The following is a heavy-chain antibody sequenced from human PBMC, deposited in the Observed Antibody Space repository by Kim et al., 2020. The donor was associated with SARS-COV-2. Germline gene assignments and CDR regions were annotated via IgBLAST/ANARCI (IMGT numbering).Heavy chain of an antibody. J-gene: IGHJ6*02. D-gene: IGHD2-15*01. V-gene: IGHV1-46*01. CDR3: ARDWAYSYRGMDV. Sequence: YAQKFQGRVTMTRDTSTSTVYMELSSLRSEDTAVYYCARDWAYSYRGMDVWGQGTTVTVSS.